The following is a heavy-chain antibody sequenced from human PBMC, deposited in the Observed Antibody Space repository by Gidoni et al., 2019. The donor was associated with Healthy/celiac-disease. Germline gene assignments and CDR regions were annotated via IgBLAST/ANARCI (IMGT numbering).Heavy chain of an antibody. V-gene: IGHV3-53*01. J-gene: IGHJ4*02. CDR2: IYSGGST. CDR1: GFTVSSND. Sequence: EVQLVESGGGLIQPGGSLRLSCASYGFTVSSNDMRWVIQAPGKGLEWVSVIYSGGSTYYADSVKCRFIISRDNSENTLYVQMNSLRAEDTAVYYCACITMVRGGCWGQGTLVTVSS. CDR3: ACITMVRGGC. D-gene: IGHD3-10*01.